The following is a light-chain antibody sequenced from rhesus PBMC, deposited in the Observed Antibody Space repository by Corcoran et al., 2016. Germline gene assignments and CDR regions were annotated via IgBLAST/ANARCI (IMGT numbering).Light chain of an antibody. Sequence: DIQMTQSPSSLSASVGDRVTITCRASQGITNDLARYQQKPGETPKFLIYEASSLQSGIPSRFSGSGSGTDFTLTISSLQSEDFATYYCQHYYSTPRTFGQGTKVEIK. CDR3: QHYYSTPRT. CDR1: QGITND. V-gene: IGKV1-25*01. J-gene: IGKJ1*01. CDR2: EAS.